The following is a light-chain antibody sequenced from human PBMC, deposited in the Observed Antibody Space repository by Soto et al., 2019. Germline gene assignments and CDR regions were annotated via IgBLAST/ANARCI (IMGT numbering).Light chain of an antibody. CDR2: GAS. Sequence: IALTQSPGTLSLFPGARATLSCRASQSISNNYLAWYQQKPGQAPRLLIYGASNRATGIPDRFSGSGSGTDFTLTISRLEPEDFAVYYCQQYGSSGTFGQGTKVDIK. J-gene: IGKJ1*01. CDR1: QSISNNY. CDR3: QQYGSSGT. V-gene: IGKV3-20*01.